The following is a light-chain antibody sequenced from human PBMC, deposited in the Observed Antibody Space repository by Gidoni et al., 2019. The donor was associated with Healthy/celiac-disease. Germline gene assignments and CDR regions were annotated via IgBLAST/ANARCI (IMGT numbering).Light chain of an antibody. J-gene: IGKJ5*01. V-gene: IGKV3-20*01. Sequence: ELVLTQSPGTLSLSPGERATLSCRASQSVSSSYLAWYQQKPGQAPRLLIYGASSRATGIPDRFSGSGSGTDFTLTISRLEPEDFAVYYCQQYGSSRGITFGQGTRLEIK. CDR2: GAS. CDR3: QQYGSSRGIT. CDR1: QSVSSSY.